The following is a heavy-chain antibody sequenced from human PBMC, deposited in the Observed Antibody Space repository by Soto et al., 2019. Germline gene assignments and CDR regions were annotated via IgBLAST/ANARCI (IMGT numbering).Heavy chain of an antibody. Sequence: SGPTLVNPKQPLTLACTFPGFPLRTSGVGVGWIRQPPGKALEWLSLIYWDDDKRYSPSLKSRLTITKDTSKNQVVLTMTNMDPVDTATYYCAHNIVVVPAARPRMKDDYYFDYWGQGTLVTVSS. CDR2: IYWDDDK. D-gene: IGHD2-2*01. J-gene: IGHJ4*02. CDR1: GFPLRTSGVG. CDR3: AHNIVVVPAARPRMKDDYYFDY. V-gene: IGHV2-5*02.